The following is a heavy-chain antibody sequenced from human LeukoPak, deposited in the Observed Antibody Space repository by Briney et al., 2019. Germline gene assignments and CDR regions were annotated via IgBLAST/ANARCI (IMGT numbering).Heavy chain of an antibody. D-gene: IGHD6-19*01. CDR2: TIPNYGTA. V-gene: IGHV1-69*13. CDR3: AREIGLSSSGWYERMRKRNGLDV. CDR1: GYTFTSYG. J-gene: IGHJ6*02. Sequence: SVKVSCKASGYTFTSYGISWVRQAPGQGLEWMGGTIPNYGTANYAQKFQGRVTITADEPTSTAYMELSSLRSEDTAIYYCAREIGLSSSGWYERMRKRNGLDVWGQGTTVTVSS.